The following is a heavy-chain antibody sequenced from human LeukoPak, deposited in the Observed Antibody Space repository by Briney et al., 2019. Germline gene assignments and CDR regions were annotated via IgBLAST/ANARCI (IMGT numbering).Heavy chain of an antibody. D-gene: IGHD4/OR15-4a*01. V-gene: IGHV3-30-3*01. CDR1: GFTFSSYA. J-gene: IGHJ4*02. CDR3: ARGKIYGATILDY. CDR2: ISYGGSNK. Sequence: GGSQRLSCAASGFTFSSYAMHWVRQAPGKGLEWVAVISYGGSNKYYADSVKGRFTISRDNSNNTLYLQMNSLRAEDTAVYYCARGKIYGATILDYWGQGTLVTVSS.